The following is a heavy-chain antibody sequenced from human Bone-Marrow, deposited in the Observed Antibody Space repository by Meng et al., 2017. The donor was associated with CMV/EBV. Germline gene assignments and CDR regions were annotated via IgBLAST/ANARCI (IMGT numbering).Heavy chain of an antibody. V-gene: IGHV1-46*01. Sequence: ASVKVSCKASGYTFTSYYMHWVRQAPAQGLEWMGLINPSGGSTSYAQKFQGRVTITRDTSTSTVYMELSSLRSEDTAVYYCARPDTAMVSFTGMDVWGQGTTVTVSS. CDR1: GYTFTSYY. CDR3: ARPDTAMVSFTGMDV. D-gene: IGHD5-18*01. CDR2: INPSGGST. J-gene: IGHJ6*02.